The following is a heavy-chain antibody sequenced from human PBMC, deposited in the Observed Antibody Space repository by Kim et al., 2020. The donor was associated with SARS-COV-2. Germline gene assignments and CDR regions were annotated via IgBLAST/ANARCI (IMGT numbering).Heavy chain of an antibody. J-gene: IGHJ6*02. CDR3: ARGRADTVTTSQVNYYYYGMDV. Sequence: GGSLRLSCAASGFTFSSYAMHWVRQAPGKGLEWVAVISYDGSNKYYADSVKGRFTISRDNSKNTLYLQMNSLRAEDTAVYYCARGRADTVTTSQVNYYYYGMDVWGQGTTVTVSS. D-gene: IGHD4-17*01. V-gene: IGHV3-30*04. CDR2: ISYDGSNK. CDR1: GFTFSSYA.